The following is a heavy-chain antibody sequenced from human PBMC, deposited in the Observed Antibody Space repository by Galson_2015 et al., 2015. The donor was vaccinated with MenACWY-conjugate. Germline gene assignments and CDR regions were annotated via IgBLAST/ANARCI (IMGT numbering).Heavy chain of an antibody. CDR1: GFTFSSYW. V-gene: IGHV3-7*01. CDR3: ARVRSQNCSGSFYTSSMSSYYYYCKAV. CDR2: IKRDGSDK. J-gene: IGHJ6*03. D-gene: IGHD3-10*02. Sequence: SLRISCAASGFTFSSYWMTWVRQAPGKGLEWVANIKRDGSDKYYVDSMKGRFTISRDNAKNSLYLQMNSLRAEDTAVYYCARVRSQNCSGSFYTSSMSSYYYYCKAVWGKGTSVPVSS.